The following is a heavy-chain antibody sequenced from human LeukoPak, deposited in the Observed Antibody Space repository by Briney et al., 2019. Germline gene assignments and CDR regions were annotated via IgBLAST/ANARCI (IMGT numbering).Heavy chain of an antibody. Sequence: SETLSLTCTVSGGSISIYYWNWIRQPAGKGLEWIGRIFTSGITNYDPSLKSRVTMSVDTSKNQFTLNLSSVTAADTAVYYCARESSGNYYNPLGYMDVWGKGTTVTVSS. CDR2: IFTSGIT. CDR1: GGSISIYY. D-gene: IGHD3-10*01. CDR3: ARESSGNYYNPLGYMDV. J-gene: IGHJ6*03. V-gene: IGHV4-4*07.